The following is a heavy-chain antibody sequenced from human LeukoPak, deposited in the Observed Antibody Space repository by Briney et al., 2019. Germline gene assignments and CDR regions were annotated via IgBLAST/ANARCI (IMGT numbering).Heavy chain of an antibody. V-gene: IGHV4-39*07. Sequence: SETLSLTCSVSGGSSSSSSYYWGWIRQPPGKGLEWIGSIYHSGSTYYNPSLKSRVTISVDTSKNQFSLKLSSVTAADTAVYYCARDKDYYYMDVWGKGTTVTVSS. CDR2: IYHSGST. J-gene: IGHJ6*03. CDR1: GGSSSSSSYY. CDR3: ARDKDYYYMDV.